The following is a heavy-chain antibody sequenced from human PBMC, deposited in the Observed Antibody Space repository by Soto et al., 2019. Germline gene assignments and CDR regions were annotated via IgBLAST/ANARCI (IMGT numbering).Heavy chain of an antibody. CDR1: GGTFSSYA. Sequence: QVQLVQSGAEVKKPGSSVKVSCKASGGTFSSYAISWVRQAPGQGLEWMGGIIPIFGTANYAQKFQGRVTITADESTSTAYMELSSLTSEDTAVYYCARGGVVVAANALRWFDPWGQGTLVTVSS. V-gene: IGHV1-69*01. CDR3: ARGGVVVAANALRWFDP. CDR2: IIPIFGTA. D-gene: IGHD2-15*01. J-gene: IGHJ5*02.